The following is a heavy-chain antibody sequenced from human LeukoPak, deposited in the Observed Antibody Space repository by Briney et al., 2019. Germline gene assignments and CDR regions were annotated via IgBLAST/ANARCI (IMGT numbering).Heavy chain of an antibody. CDR3: AREGTRGYFQH. J-gene: IGHJ1*01. Sequence: GGSLRLSCAASGFTFSSYAMSLVRHAPGKGLELVSAISGSGGRTYYADSVKGRFTISRDNSKNTLYLQMNSLRAEDTAVYYCAREGTRGYFQHWGQGTLVTVSS. CDR2: ISGSGGRT. CDR1: GFTFSSYA. V-gene: IGHV3-23*01.